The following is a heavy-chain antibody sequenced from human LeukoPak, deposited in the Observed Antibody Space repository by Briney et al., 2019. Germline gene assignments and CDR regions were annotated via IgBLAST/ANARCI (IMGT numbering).Heavy chain of an antibody. Sequence: RGSVRLLCGASVLTLCRYSVMCLRQAPGKGLEWVSYISSRSSTIYYGDSVRGLFTISRDNAKNSLYMQMNSLRDEDTALYYCARSSMTTVVSHDDYWGQGTLVTVSS. CDR3: ARSSMTTVVSHDDY. CDR2: ISSRSSTI. D-gene: IGHD4-23*01. J-gene: IGHJ4*02. V-gene: IGHV3-48*02. CDR1: VLTLCRYS.